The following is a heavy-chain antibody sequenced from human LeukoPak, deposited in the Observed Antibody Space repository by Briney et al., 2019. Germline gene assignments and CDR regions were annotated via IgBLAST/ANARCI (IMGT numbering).Heavy chain of an antibody. V-gene: IGHV4-34*01. D-gene: IGHD3-22*01. Sequence: SETLSLTCAVYGGSFSGYYWSWIRQPPGKGLEWIGEINHSGSTNYNPSLKSRVTISVDKSKNQFSLKLSSVTAADTAVYYCARGDSSGYWSLRYFQHWGQGTLVTVSS. J-gene: IGHJ1*01. CDR2: INHSGST. CDR1: GGSFSGYY. CDR3: ARGDSSGYWSLRYFQH.